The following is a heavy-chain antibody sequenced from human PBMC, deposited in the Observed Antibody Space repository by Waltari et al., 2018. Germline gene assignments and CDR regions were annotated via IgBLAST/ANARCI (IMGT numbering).Heavy chain of an antibody. Sequence: QVQLVQSGAEVKKPGSSVKVSCKASGGTLRRYAISWVRPAPGPGLEWMGGIIPIFGTANYAQKFQGRVTITADESTSTAYMELSSLRSEDTAVYYCARNDYYYDSSGYSTGVDYWGQGTLVTVSS. CDR3: ARNDYYYDSSGYSTGVDY. V-gene: IGHV1-69*01. CDR2: IIPIFGTA. CDR1: GGTLRRYA. D-gene: IGHD3-22*01. J-gene: IGHJ4*02.